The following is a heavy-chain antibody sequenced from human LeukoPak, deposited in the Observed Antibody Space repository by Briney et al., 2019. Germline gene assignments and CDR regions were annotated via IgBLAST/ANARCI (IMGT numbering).Heavy chain of an antibody. CDR2: FNANSGAT. V-gene: IGHV3-23*01. CDR1: GFPFSFYP. CDR3: AKPISGGLAVTADWFHP. Sequence: GGPLRLSCAPPGFPFSFYPRTWLRQPPGKGLKWVSPFNANSGATSYAASVRGRFTISRDNSKNTLYLQVNTLRADDTATYYCAKPISGGLAVTADWFHPWGQGTLVVVSS. D-gene: IGHD6-19*01. J-gene: IGHJ5*01.